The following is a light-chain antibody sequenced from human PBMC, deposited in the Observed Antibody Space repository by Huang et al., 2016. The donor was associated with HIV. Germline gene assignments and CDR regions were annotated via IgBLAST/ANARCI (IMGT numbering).Light chain of an antibody. CDR2: DAS. CDR3: QQRSNWPPLT. CDR1: QSVSSY. V-gene: IGKV3-11*01. Sequence: EIVLTQSPATLSLSPGERATLSCRASQSVSSYLAWYHQRPGQAPRLLIYDASNRATGIPARFSGSGCGTDFTLTISSLEPEDFAVYYCQQRSNWPPLTFGGGTKVEIK. J-gene: IGKJ4*01.